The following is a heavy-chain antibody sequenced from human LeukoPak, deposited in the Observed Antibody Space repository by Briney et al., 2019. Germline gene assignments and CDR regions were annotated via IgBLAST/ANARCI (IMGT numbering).Heavy chain of an antibody. J-gene: IGHJ4*02. D-gene: IGHD1-20*01. CDR1: GGSLSPYY. CDR2: IYTTGRT. CDR3: ARAGNWNQFDY. V-gene: IGHV4-4*07. Sequence: SETLSLTCTVSGGSLSPYYWNWIRQPAGKGLEWIGRIYTTGRTNYNPSLKSRVTMSVDTSKNQFSLKLTSVTAADTAVYFCARAGNWNQFDYWGQGTLVTVSS.